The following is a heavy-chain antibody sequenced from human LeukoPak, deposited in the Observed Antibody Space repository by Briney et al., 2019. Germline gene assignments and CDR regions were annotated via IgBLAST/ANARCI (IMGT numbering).Heavy chain of an antibody. V-gene: IGHV1-8*01. CDR1: GYTFTSYD. D-gene: IGHD1-26*01. J-gene: IGHJ5*02. CDR3: ARVIGQFIVKREHWFDP. Sequence: ASVKVSCKASGYTFTSYDINWVRQATGQGLEWMGWMNPNSGNTGYAQKFQGRVTMTRSTSISTAYMELSSLRSEDTAVYYCARVIGQFIVKREHWFDPWGQGTLVTVSS. CDR2: MNPNSGNT.